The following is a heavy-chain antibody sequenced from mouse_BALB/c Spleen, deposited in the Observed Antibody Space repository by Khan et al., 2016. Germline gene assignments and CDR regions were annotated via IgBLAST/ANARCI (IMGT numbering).Heavy chain of an antibody. CDR1: GYTFSSYW. CDR2: ILPGSGST. CDR3: ARCVY. V-gene: IGHV1-9*01. Sequence: QVQLQQSGAELMKPGASVKISCKATGYTFSSYWLEWVKERPGHGLEWIGEILPGSGSTNYYEKLKGKATFTAETSSNTAYMQLSSLTSEDSAVYYCARCVYWGQGTLVTVSA. J-gene: IGHJ3*01.